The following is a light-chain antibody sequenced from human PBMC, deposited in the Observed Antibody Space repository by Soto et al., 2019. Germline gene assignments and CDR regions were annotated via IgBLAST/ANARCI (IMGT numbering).Light chain of an antibody. CDR3: CSFTTISTYV. CDR1: SSDIGTYNR. V-gene: IGLV2-14*01. J-gene: IGLJ1*01. Sequence: QSVLTQPASASGSPGQSITISCTGTSSDIGTYNRVSWYQQNPGKAPKLLIYEVSNRPLGVSNRFSGSKSGHTASLTISGLQAEDETDYYCCSFTTISTYVFGTGTKVTVL. CDR2: EVS.